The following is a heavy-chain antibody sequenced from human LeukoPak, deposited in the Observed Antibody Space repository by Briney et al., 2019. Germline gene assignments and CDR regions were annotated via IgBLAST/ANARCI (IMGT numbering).Heavy chain of an antibody. Sequence: GRSLRLSCAASGFTFSSYGMHWVRQAPGKGLEWVAVISYDGSNKYYADSVKGRFTISRDNSKDTLYLQMNSLRAEDTAVYYCAKGAWADYSGQGTLVTVSS. V-gene: IGHV3-30*18. CDR1: GFTFSSYG. CDR3: AKGAWADY. CDR2: ISYDGSNK. J-gene: IGHJ4*02.